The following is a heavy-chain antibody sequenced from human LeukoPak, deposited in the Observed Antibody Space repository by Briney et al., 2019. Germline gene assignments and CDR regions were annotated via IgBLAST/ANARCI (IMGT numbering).Heavy chain of an antibody. D-gene: IGHD2-15*01. V-gene: IGHV3-23*01. CDR2: ISDDSSFT. J-gene: IGHJ4*02. CDR3: AKGRCSGVGCDSFHS. CDR1: GLRFRSYA. Sequence: GSLRLSCVASGLRFRSYAMNWVRQAPGKGLECISTISDDSSFTYYADSVKGRSAISRDDSKNTLYLQMNNLKVEDTAVYYCAKGRCSGVGCDSFHSWGQGALVTVSS.